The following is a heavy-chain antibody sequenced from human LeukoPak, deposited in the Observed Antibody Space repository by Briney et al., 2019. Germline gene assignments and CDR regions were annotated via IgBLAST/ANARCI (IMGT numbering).Heavy chain of an antibody. CDR2: INPSGGST. CDR3: ARLLVGATGGFDY. J-gene: IGHJ4*02. D-gene: IGHD1-26*01. Sequence: ASVKVSCKASGYTFTGYYMHWVRQAPGQGLEWMGIINPSGGSTSYAQKFQGRVTMTRDMSTSTVYMELSSLRSEDTAVYYCARLLVGATGGFDYWGQGTLVTVSS. V-gene: IGHV1-46*01. CDR1: GYTFTGYY.